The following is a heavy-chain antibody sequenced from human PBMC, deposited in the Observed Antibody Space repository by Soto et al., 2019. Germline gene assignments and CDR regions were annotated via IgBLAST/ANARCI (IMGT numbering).Heavy chain of an antibody. J-gene: IGHJ1*01. Sequence: SETLSLTCTVSDDSISTRSYHWGWVRQPPGKGLEWIGTIDYSGNTYYNPSLKSRITILVDTSKNHFFLGLTSVTAADTAVYYCVPYIPAAGTTYFQHWGQGTLVTVS. D-gene: IGHD6-13*01. CDR3: VPYIPAAGTTYFQH. CDR1: DDSISTRSYH. CDR2: IDYSGNT. V-gene: IGHV4-39*01.